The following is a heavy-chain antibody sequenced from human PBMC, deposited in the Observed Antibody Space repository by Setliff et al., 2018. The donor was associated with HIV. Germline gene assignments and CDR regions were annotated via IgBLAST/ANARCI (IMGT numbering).Heavy chain of an antibody. J-gene: IGHJ4*02. D-gene: IGHD3-22*01. CDR2: INAGYGNT. CDR1: RYTFTSYA. CDR3: ARGPMIARVFDY. V-gene: IGHV1-3*01. Sequence: ASVKVSCKASRYTFTSYAIHWLRQAPGQRLEWMGWINAGYGNTEYSQKFQGRVTITRDTSASAAYMELRSLTSEDTAMYYCARGPMIARVFDYWGQGTLVTVSS.